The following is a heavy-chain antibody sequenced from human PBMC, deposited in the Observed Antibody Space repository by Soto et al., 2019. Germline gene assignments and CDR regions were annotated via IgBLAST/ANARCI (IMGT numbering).Heavy chain of an antibody. J-gene: IGHJ5*02. CDR2: INHSGST. D-gene: IGHD2-2*01. CDR3: ARGAVPAANINWFEP. V-gene: IGHV4-34*01. CDR1: GGSFSGYY. Sequence: SETLSLTCAVYGGSFSGYYWSWIRQPLGKGLEWIGEINHSGSTNYNPSLKSRVTISVDTSKNQFSLKLSSVTAADTAVYYCARGAVPAANINWFEPRGQGTLLTVSS.